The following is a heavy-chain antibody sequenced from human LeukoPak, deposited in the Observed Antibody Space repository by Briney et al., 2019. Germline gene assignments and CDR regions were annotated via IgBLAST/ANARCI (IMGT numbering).Heavy chain of an antibody. CDR1: GYTFTGYY. CDR3: AREVRGSYSFGF. Sequence: ASVKVSCKASGYTFTGYYIHWVRQAPGQGLEWMGWINPNSGGTNYAQRFQGRVTMTRDTPISTAYMELSRLRSDDTAVYYCAREVRGSYSFGFWGQGTLVTVSS. D-gene: IGHD1-26*01. J-gene: IGHJ4*02. CDR2: INPNSGGT. V-gene: IGHV1-2*02.